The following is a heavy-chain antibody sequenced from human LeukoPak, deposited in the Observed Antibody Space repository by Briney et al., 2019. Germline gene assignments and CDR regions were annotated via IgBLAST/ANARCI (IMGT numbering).Heavy chain of an antibody. V-gene: IGHV4-59*01. CDR1: AGSSASKY. CDR3: SGSGGYVAY. Sequence: PETMSPTCTVYAGSSASKYWSWDRQPPGKLLEWIGYISYSGSSNYNPSLKRRVTISIHTSKNHLTLNLNSVTAAATPGFSWSGSGGYVAYRGQATLASDPS. CDR2: ISYSGSS. J-gene: IGHJ4*02. D-gene: IGHD1-26*01.